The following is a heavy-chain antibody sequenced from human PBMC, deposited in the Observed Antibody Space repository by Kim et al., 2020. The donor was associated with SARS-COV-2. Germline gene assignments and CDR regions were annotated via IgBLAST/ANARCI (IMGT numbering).Heavy chain of an antibody. V-gene: IGHV3-33*01. D-gene: IGHD3-22*01. CDR2: IWYDGSNQ. J-gene: IGHJ3*01. Sequence: GGSLRLSCAASGFSFSNYGMHWVRQGPGKGLEWVAVIWYDGSNQYYAGSVRGRFTTSRDNSKNTLCLQMNSLRAEDTAVYYCARERSYDRVSSGYRDDAFPVGGQGTLATLPA. CDR3: ARERSYDRVSSGYRDDAFPV. CDR1: GFSFSNYG.